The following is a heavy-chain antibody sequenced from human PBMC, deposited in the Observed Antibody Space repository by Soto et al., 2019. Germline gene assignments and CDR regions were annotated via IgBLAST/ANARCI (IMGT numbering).Heavy chain of an antibody. CDR2: IKAKSDGGTT. Sequence: GGSLRLSCAASGLIFSNTWMNWVRQAPGKGLEWVGRIKAKSDGGTTDYAAPVTGRFTISRDDSKTTLYLQMNGLRAEDTAVYYCARVLGTVTNYYYMDVWGKGDTVTVSS. CDR3: ARVLGTVTNYYYMDV. D-gene: IGHD4-17*01. V-gene: IGHV3-15*07. CDR1: GLIFSNTW. J-gene: IGHJ6*03.